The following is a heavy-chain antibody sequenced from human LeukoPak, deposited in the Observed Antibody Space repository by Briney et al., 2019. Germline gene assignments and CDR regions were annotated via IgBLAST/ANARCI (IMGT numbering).Heavy chain of an antibody. CDR2: IYYSGST. CDR1: GGSISSYY. CDR3: ARVIQDCSGGSCYSIDY. V-gene: IGHV4-59*01. Sequence: SETLSLTCTASGGSISSYYWSWIRQPPGKGLEWIGYIYYSGSTNYNPSLKSRVTISVDTSKNQFSLKPSSVTAADTAVYYCARVIQDCSGGSCYSIDYWGQGTRVTVSS. J-gene: IGHJ4*02. D-gene: IGHD2-15*01.